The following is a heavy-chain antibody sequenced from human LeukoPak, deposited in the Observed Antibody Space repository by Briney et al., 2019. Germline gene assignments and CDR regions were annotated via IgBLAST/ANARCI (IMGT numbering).Heavy chain of an antibody. V-gene: IGHV3-7*04. J-gene: IGHJ4*02. CDR3: ARGGSRGSFDN. CDR2: IKEGGSET. Sequence: GGSLRLSCAASGFSFESYWMGWVRQAPGKGLEWVAHIKEGGSETYYVDSVKGRFTISRNNAKSSLYLQMNGLRVEDTDIYYCARGGSRGSFDNWGQGALVTVSS. D-gene: IGHD1-26*01. CDR1: GFSFESYW.